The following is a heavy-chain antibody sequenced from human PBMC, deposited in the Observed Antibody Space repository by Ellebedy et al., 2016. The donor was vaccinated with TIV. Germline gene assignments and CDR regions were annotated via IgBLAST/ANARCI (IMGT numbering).Heavy chain of an antibody. CDR3: TRDLTGTYYGRFDS. J-gene: IGHJ4*02. V-gene: IGHV3-74*01. CDR2: INTDGSSI. Sequence: GESLKISCAASGFTFSSNWMHWVRQGPGKGLVWVSRINTDGSSIRYADSVKGRFNISRDNAKNTLYLQMNSLRVEDTAVYYCTRDLTGTYYGRFDSWGQGILVTVSS. CDR1: GFTFSSNW. D-gene: IGHD1-26*01.